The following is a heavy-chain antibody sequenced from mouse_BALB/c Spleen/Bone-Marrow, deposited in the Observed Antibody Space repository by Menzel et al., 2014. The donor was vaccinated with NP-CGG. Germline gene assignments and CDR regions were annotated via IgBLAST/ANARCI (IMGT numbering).Heavy chain of an antibody. CDR2: INPSNDTP. CDR3: ARSGYYGYGWYFDV. D-gene: IGHD1-2*01. V-gene: IGHV1S81*02. J-gene: IGHJ1*01. CDR1: GYTFTNYF. Sequence: QVQLQQSGAELVKPGASVKLSCRVSGYTFTNYFVYWVKQRPGQGLEWSGEINPSNDTPNFNEKFKSKATLTVDKSSSTAYMQLSSLTSEDSAVYYCARSGYYGYGWYFDVWGAGTTVTVSS.